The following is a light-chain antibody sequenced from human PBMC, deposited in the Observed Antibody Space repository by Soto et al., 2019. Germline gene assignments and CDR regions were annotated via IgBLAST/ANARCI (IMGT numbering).Light chain of an antibody. CDR3: QQSYSTPFT. CDR2: AAS. Sequence: DIPMTQSPSSLSASVGDSVTITCRASQSISNYLNWYQQKPGKAPKLLVYAASSLQSGVPSRFSGSGSGTDFTLTISSLQPEDFATYYCQQSYSTPFTFGPGTKVYIK. V-gene: IGKV1-39*01. CDR1: QSISNY. J-gene: IGKJ3*01.